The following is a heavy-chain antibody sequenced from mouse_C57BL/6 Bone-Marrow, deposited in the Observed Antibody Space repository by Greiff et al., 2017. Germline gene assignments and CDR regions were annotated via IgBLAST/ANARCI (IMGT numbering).Heavy chain of an antibody. J-gene: IGHJ3*01. CDR2: IDPSDSYT. CDR1: GYTFTSYW. V-gene: IGHV1-50*01. D-gene: IGHD2-2*01. CDR3: ARRIYYGYDCWAY. Sequence: VQLQQPGAELVKPGASVKLSCKASGYTFTSYWMQWVKQRPGQGLEWIGEIDPSDSYTNYNQKFKGKATLTVDTSSSTAYMQLSSLTSEYSAVYYCARRIYYGYDCWAYWGQGSLVTDSA.